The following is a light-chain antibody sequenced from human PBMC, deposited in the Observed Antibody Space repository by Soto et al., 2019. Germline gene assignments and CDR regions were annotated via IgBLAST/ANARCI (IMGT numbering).Light chain of an antibody. CDR1: QDISNF. V-gene: IGKV1-33*01. CDR2: DAS. J-gene: IGKJ4*01. CDR3: QHFENRLLA. Sequence: DIQMTQSPSSLSAFVGDTVTITCQASQDISNFLNWYQQKPGKAPKLLIFDASKLETGVPSRFSGSGFGTDFTFTINSLQPEDFATYYCQHFENRLLAFGGGTRVDIK.